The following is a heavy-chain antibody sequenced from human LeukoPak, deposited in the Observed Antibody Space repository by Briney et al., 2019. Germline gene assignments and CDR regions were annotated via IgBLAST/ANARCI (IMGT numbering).Heavy chain of an antibody. CDR1: GFTFSSYT. CDR2: IAGSSGYI. J-gene: IGHJ4*01. Sequence: GGSLRFSCAASGFTFSSYTMNWVRQAPGKGLEWVSSIAGSSGYISYADSVKGRFTISRDNAKKPLYLQMTSLTAEDTAVYYCARDRGAYCGGDCYLGFDYWGRGTLVTVSS. D-gene: IGHD2-21*02. CDR3: ARDRGAYCGGDCYLGFDY. V-gene: IGHV3-21*01.